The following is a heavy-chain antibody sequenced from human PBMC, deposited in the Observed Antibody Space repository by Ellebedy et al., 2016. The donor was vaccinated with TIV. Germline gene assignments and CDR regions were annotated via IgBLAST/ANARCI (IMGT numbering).Heavy chain of an antibody. V-gene: IGHV3-74*01. Sequence: GESLKISXAASGFSFSWHWMHWVRQAPGKGLVWVSRINNDGTGTTYADSVKGRFTISRDNSKNTLYLQMNSLRAEDTAVYYCAKRGRSGSYPFDYWGQGTLVTVSS. J-gene: IGHJ4*02. D-gene: IGHD3-10*01. CDR2: INNDGTGT. CDR3: AKRGRSGSYPFDY. CDR1: GFSFSWHW.